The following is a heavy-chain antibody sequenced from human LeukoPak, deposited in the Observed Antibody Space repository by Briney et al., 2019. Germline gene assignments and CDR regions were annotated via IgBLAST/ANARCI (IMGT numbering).Heavy chain of an antibody. J-gene: IGHJ4*02. CDR2: IWYDGSQK. D-gene: IGHD2-8*01. Sequence: PVGSLRLSCAASGFTFSNYGMHWVRQAPGRGLEWVAFIWYDGSQKNHVGSVKGRFTISKDNSKNTLYLRMNSLRTEDTAVYYCAREDGYWGQGTLVTVSS. V-gene: IGHV3-30*02. CDR3: AREDGY. CDR1: GFTFSNYG.